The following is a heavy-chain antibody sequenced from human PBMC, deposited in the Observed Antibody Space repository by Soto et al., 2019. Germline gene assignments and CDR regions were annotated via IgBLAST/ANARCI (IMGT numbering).Heavy chain of an antibody. CDR2: ISSNGGST. CDR1: GFTFSSYA. Sequence: GESLKISCAASGFTFSSYAMHWVRQAPGKGLEYVSAISSNGGSTYYANSVKGRFTISRDNSKNTLYLQMGSLRAEDMAVYYCARGSFVVVPAAMQPFDYWGQGTLVTVSS. D-gene: IGHD2-2*01. V-gene: IGHV3-64*01. J-gene: IGHJ4*02. CDR3: ARGSFVVVPAAMQPFDY.